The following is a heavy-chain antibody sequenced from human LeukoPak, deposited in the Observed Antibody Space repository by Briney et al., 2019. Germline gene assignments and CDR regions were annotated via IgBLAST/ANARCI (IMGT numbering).Heavy chain of an antibody. Sequence: PSETLSLTCAVYGGSFSGYYWTWIRQPPGKGLEWIGEINHSGSTNYNPSLKSRVTISVDTSKNHFSLKLRSVTAADTAVYYCARDRRYYDSSGYSYYYYMDVWGKGTTVTVSS. CDR2: INHSGST. D-gene: IGHD3-22*01. V-gene: IGHV4-34*01. CDR3: ARDRRYYDSSGYSYYYYMDV. CDR1: GGSFSGYY. J-gene: IGHJ6*03.